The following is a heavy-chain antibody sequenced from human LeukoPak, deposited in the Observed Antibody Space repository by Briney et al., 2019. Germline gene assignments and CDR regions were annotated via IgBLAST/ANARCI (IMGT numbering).Heavy chain of an antibody. J-gene: IGHJ5*02. CDR2: ISYDGSNK. CDR3: ARADCSSTSCYGYYDFWSGPSDWFDP. Sequence: GGSLRLSCAASGFTFSSYAMHWVRQAPGKGLEWVGVISYDGSNKYYADSVKGRFTISRDNSKNTLYLQMNSLRAEDTAVYYCARADCSSTSCYGYYDFWSGPSDWFDPWGQGTLVTVSS. D-gene: IGHD2-2*01. V-gene: IGHV3-30*04. CDR1: GFTFSSYA.